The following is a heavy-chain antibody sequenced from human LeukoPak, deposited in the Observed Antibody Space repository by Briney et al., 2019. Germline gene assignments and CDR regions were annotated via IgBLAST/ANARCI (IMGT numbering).Heavy chain of an antibody. V-gene: IGHV1-46*01. Sequence: ASVKVSCKASGYTFTSYYMHWVRQAPGQGLEWMGIINPSGGSTSYAQKFQGRVTMTRDTSTSTVYMELSSLRSEDTAVYYCARGATVTTTSGRYFDYWGQGTLVTVSS. CDR2: INPSGGST. CDR1: GYTFTSYY. CDR3: ARGATVTTTSGRYFDY. D-gene: IGHD4-17*01. J-gene: IGHJ4*02.